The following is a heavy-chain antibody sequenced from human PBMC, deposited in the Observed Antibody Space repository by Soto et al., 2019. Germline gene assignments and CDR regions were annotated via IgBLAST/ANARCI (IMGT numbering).Heavy chain of an antibody. Sequence: QIPLKESGPTLVKPTQTLTLTCTFSGFSLSTSGVGVGWIRQPPGKALEWLALIYWDDDKRYSPSLRKRLTVTKDTSKNQVVLTMTNMDPVDTATYYCAHRRPAPGTWYFHHWGQGTLVTVSS. CDR1: GFSLSTSGVG. CDR2: IYWDDDK. V-gene: IGHV2-5*02. CDR3: AHRRPAPGTWYFHH. D-gene: IGHD6-13*01. J-gene: IGHJ1*01.